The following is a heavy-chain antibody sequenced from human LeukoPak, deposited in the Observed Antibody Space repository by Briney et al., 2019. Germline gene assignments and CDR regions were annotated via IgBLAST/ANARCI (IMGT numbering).Heavy chain of an antibody. CDR2: IRYDGSNK. Sequence: GGSLRLSCAASGFTFSSYGMHWVRQAPGKGLEWVAFIRYDGSNKYYADSVKGRFTISRDNSKNTLYLQMNSLRAEDTAVYYCARDIYCSGGSCLANRRSRVGLDAFDIWGQGTMVTVSS. V-gene: IGHV3-30*02. CDR3: ARDIYCSGGSCLANRRSRVGLDAFDI. D-gene: IGHD2-15*01. CDR1: GFTFSSYG. J-gene: IGHJ3*02.